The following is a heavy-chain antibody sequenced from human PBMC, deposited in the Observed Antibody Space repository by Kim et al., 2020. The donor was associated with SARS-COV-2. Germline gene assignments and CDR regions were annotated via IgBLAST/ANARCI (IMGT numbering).Heavy chain of an antibody. CDR1: GFTFSSYW. CDR3: ARDGSDYAPSVYYYGMDV. Sequence: GGSLRLSCAASGFTFSSYWMSWVRQAPGKGLEWVANIKQDGSEKYYVDSVKGRFTISRDNAKNSLYLQMNSLRADDTAVYYCARDGSDYAPSVYYYGMDVWGQGTTVTVSS. CDR2: IKQDGSEK. D-gene: IGHD4-17*01. V-gene: IGHV3-7*05. J-gene: IGHJ6*02.